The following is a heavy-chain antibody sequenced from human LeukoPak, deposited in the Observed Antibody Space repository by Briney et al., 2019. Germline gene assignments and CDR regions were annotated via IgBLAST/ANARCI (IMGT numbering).Heavy chain of an antibody. D-gene: IGHD2-2*01. CDR3: ARLGCSSASCYPGN. CDR2: LYYSGWST. CDR1: GGSISSSYYY. J-gene: IGHJ4*02. V-gene: IGHV4-39*01. Sequence: SETLSLTCTVSGGSISSSYYYRGWVRQPPGKGLEWIGSLYYSGWSTYYNPSLKSRVTISVDTSKNQFSLKLNSVTAADTAVYYCARLGCSSASCYPGNWGQGTLVTVSS.